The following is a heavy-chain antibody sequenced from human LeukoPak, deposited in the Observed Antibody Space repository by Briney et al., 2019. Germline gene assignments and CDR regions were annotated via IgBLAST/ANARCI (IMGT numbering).Heavy chain of an antibody. J-gene: IGHJ4*02. Sequence: PSETLSLTCAVYGGSFSGYYWSWIRQPPGKGLEWIGEINHSGSTNYNPSLKSRVTISVDTSKNQFSLKLSSVTAADTAVYYCARSWFDSGYDPFADYWGQGTLVTVSS. D-gene: IGHD5-12*01. CDR2: INHSGST. CDR3: ARSWFDSGYDPFADY. CDR1: GGSFSGYY. V-gene: IGHV4-34*01.